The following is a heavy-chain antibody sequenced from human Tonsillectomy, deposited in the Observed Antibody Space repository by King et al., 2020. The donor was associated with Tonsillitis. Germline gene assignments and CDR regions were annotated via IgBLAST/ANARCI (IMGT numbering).Heavy chain of an antibody. Sequence: QLQESGPGLVKPSETLSLTCTVSGGSISSYYWSWIRQPPGKGLEWIGYIYYSGSTNYNPSLKCRVTISVDTSKNQFSLKLSSVTAADTAVYYCARALHCSSTSCYFYYYMDVWGKGTTVTVSS. CDR2: IYYSGST. CDR1: GGSISSYY. V-gene: IGHV4-59*01. J-gene: IGHJ6*03. CDR3: ARALHCSSTSCYFYYYMDV. D-gene: IGHD2-2*01.